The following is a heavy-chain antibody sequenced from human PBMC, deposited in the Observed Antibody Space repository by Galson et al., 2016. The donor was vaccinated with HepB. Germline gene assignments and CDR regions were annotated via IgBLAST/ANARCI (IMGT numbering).Heavy chain of an antibody. D-gene: IGHD1-26*01. CDR2: IDQGGTAK. CDR3: ARGSWPAINDQSFER. V-gene: IGHV3-7*03. CDR1: GFTFSNYF. Sequence: SLRLSCAGSGFTFSNYFMNWVRQAPGKGPEWVATIDQGGTAKHYVDSVKGRFTISRDNTLNSLLLQMDSLRAEDTAVYYWARGSWPAINDQSFERWGQGTLLTVSS. J-gene: IGHJ4*02.